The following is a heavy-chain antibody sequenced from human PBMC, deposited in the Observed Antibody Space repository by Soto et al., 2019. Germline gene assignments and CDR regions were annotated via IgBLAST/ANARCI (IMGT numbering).Heavy chain of an antibody. J-gene: IGHJ4*02. Sequence: QVQLVESGGGVVQPGGSLRLSCAASGFTFGRHGMHWVRQAPGKGLEWVAVIGSDGVRDSYGDSVKGRFTISRDNGQNTLYLQMNSLRDDDTAVYYCARDADYADNGRDYWGQGTLVTVSS. CDR1: GFTFGRHG. CDR3: ARDADYADNGRDY. D-gene: IGHD4-17*01. CDR2: IGSDGVRD. V-gene: IGHV3-33*01.